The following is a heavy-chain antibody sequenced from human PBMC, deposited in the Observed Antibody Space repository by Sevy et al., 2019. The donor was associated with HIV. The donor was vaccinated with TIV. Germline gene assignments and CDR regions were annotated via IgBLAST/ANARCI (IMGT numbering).Heavy chain of an antibody. J-gene: IGHJ4*02. V-gene: IGHV1-18*01. CDR2: ISAYTGNT. Sequence: ASVKVSCKASGYTFTNYGISLVRQAPGQGLEWMGWISAYTGNTKYAQKFQDRVTMTTDTSTSTAYMELRSLTSDDTAVYYCAGGYVGATALDYWGQGTLVTVSS. CDR3: AGGYVGATALDY. D-gene: IGHD1-26*01. CDR1: GYTFTNYG.